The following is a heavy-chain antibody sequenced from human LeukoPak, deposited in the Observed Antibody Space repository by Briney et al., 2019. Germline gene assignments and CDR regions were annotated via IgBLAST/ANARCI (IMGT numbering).Heavy chain of an antibody. V-gene: IGHV1-18*01. D-gene: IGHD6-13*01. CDR2: ISAYNGNT. J-gene: IGHJ6*03. CDR1: GYTFTSYG. Sequence: ASVKVSCKASGYTFTSYGISWVRQAPGQGLEWMGWISAYNGNTNYAQKLQGRVTMTTDTSTSTAYMELRSLRSDDTAVYYCARGTDSRSWFSQNYYYYMDVWGKGTTVTISS. CDR3: ARGTDSRSWFSQNYYYYMDV.